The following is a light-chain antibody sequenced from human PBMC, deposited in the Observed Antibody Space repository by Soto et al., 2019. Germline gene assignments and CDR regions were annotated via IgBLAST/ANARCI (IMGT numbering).Light chain of an antibody. V-gene: IGKV1-39*01. CDR2: AAS. Sequence: DIQMTQSPSSLSASVGDRVTITCRASQTISNYLNWYQQKPGKAPKRLMYAASSLQSGVPSRFSGSGSGTHFTLTISSLQPEDFATYYCPQFYSSPTFGPGTKVDIK. CDR3: PQFYSSPT. J-gene: IGKJ3*01. CDR1: QTISNY.